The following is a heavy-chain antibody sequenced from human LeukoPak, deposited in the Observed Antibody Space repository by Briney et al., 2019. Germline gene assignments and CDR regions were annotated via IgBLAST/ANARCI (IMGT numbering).Heavy chain of an antibody. J-gene: IGHJ4*01. V-gene: IGHV3-7*04. Sequence: GGSLRLSCAASGFTFNNYWMSWVRQAPGKGLEWVANIKQDGSEKNYVDSVKGRFTISRDNAKNSLYLQMNSLRAEDTAVYYCARGGWYPEYWGQGTLVTVSS. CDR2: IKQDGSEK. CDR3: ARGGWYPEY. CDR1: GFTFNNYW. D-gene: IGHD6-19*01.